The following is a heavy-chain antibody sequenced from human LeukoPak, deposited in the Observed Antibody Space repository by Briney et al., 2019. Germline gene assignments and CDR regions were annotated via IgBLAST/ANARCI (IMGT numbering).Heavy chain of an antibody. V-gene: IGHV1-8*01. CDR1: GYTFTSYD. Sequence: ASVKVSCKASGYTFTSYDINWVRQATGQGLEWMGWVNPNSGNTGYAQKFQGRVTMTRNTSISTAYVELSSLRSEDTAVYYCARGPLPYYYDSSGYYYELDYWGQGTLVTVSS. CDR2: VNPNSGNT. J-gene: IGHJ4*02. D-gene: IGHD3-22*01. CDR3: ARGPLPYYYDSSGYYYELDY.